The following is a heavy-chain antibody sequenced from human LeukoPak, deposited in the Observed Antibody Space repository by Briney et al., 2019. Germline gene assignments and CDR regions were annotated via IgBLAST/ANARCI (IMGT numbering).Heavy chain of an antibody. J-gene: IGHJ4*02. Sequence: SQTLSLTCTLSGDFLTSDTYSWSWIRQPAGMQLEWIGRIYTTGTTNYNPSLRSRVTISVDTSKNQFSLKLSSVTAADTAVYYCARHYQLLHFDFWGQGTLVTVSS. CDR3: ARHYQLLHFDF. D-gene: IGHD2-2*01. CDR1: GDFLTSDTYS. CDR2: IYTTGTT. V-gene: IGHV4-61*02.